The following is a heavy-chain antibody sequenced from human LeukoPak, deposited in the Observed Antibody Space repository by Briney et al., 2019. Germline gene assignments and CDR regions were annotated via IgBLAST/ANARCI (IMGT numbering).Heavy chain of an antibody. D-gene: IGHD3-3*01. V-gene: IGHV1-2*02. CDR1: GYTFTDYY. CDR2: INTKTGRT. CDR3: ARADFIDAGPYLIGP. Sequence: VASVKVSCKTSGYTFTDYYIHCVRQAPRQGLEWMGWINTKTGRTSSARKFQGRVTMTRDPSITTVYLDMAWLTSDDTAIYFCARADFIDAGPYLIGPWGQGTLVTVSS. J-gene: IGHJ5*02.